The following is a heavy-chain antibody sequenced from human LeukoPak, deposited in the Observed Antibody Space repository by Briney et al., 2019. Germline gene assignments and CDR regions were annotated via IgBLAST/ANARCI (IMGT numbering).Heavy chain of an antibody. CDR2: ISYDGSNK. Sequence: GRPLRLSCAASGITFSSYAMHWVRQAPAKGLEGVAVISYDGSNKYYADSVKGRFTISRDNSKNTLYLQMNSLRAEDTAVYYCARDETRQQWLVKLDYWGQGTLVTVSS. V-gene: IGHV3-30*04. D-gene: IGHD6-19*01. CDR3: ARDETRQQWLVKLDY. J-gene: IGHJ4*02. CDR1: GITFSSYA.